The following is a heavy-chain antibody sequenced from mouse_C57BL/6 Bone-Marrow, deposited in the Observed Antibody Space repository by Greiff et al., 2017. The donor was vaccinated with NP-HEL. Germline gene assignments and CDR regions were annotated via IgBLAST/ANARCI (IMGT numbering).Heavy chain of an antibody. Sequence: VKLQQPGVELVRPGSSVKLSCKTSGYTFTTYWLDWLRQRPGQGLEWIGNIFPSDGDTHYNQKFKDKATLTVDKSSSTAYIKLTSLTSEDSAVYYCARYGIYLSLFDYWGQGTTLTVSS. CDR1: GYTFTTYW. CDR3: ARYGIYLSLFDY. CDR2: IFPSDGDT. J-gene: IGHJ2*01. D-gene: IGHD2-1*01. V-gene: IGHV1-61*01.